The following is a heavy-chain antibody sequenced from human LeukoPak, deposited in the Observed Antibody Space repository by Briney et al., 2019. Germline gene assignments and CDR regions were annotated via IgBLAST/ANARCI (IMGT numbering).Heavy chain of an antibody. J-gene: IGHJ4*02. V-gene: IGHV1-2*06. CDR2: INPNSGGT. CDR1: GYTFTGYY. Sequence: GASVKVSCKASGYTFTGYYMHWVRQAPGQGLEWMGRINPNSGGTNYAQKFQGRVTMTRDTSISTAYVELSRLRSDDTAVYYCAREGFIVGATQGYFDYWRQGTLVTVSS. D-gene: IGHD1-26*01. CDR3: AREGFIVGATQGYFDY.